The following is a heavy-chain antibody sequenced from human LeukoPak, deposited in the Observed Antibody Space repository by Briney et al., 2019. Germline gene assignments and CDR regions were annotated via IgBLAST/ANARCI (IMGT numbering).Heavy chain of an antibody. V-gene: IGHV3-33*01. CDR3: ARGLQQQLGWFDP. D-gene: IGHD6-13*01. CDR2: IWYDGSNK. CDR1: GFTFSSYG. Sequence: GGSLRLSCAASGFTFSSYGMHWVRQAPGKGLEWVAVIWYDGSNKYYADSVKGRFTISRDNSKNTLYLQMNSLRAEDTAVYYCARGLQQQLGWFDPWGQGTLVTVSS. J-gene: IGHJ5*02.